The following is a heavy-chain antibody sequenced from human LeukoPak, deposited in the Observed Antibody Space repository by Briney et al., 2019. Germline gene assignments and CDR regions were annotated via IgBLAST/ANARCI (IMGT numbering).Heavy chain of an antibody. CDR3: ARDQEGFDY. J-gene: IGHJ4*02. CDR1: GYTFTSNY. V-gene: IGHV1-46*01. Sequence: ASVKVSCKASGYTFTSNYIQWVRQAPGQGIEWMGMIYPRDGSTSYAQKFQGRVTVTRDTSTSTVHMELSGLRSEDTAVYYCARDQEGFDYWGQGTLVTVSS. CDR2: IYPRDGST.